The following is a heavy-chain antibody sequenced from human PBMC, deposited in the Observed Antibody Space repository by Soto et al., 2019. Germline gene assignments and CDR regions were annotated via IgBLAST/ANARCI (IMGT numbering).Heavy chain of an antibody. D-gene: IGHD5-18*01. CDR2: IVVGSGNT. J-gene: IGHJ4*02. V-gene: IGHV1-58*01. Sequence: SVKVSCKASGFTFTSSAVQWVRQARGQRLEWIGWIVVGSGNTNYAQKFQERVTITRDMSTSTAYMELSSLRSEDTAVYYCAFTQHSYGTRGTDYLGQGALVTVSA. CDR3: AFTQHSYGTRGTDY. CDR1: GFTFTSSA.